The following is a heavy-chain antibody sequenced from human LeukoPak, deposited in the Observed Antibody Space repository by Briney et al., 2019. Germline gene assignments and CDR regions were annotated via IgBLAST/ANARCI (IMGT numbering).Heavy chain of an antibody. CDR1: GFTVSSNY. J-gene: IGHJ4*02. V-gene: IGHV3-66*02. CDR2: IYSGGST. CDR3: TYSYGLYEIDY. D-gene: IGHD5-18*01. Sequence: PGGSLRLSCAASGFTVSSNYMSWVRQAPGKGLEWVSVIYSGGSTYYADSVKGRFTISRDNSKNTLYLQMNSLRAEDTAVYYCTYSYGLYEIDYWGQGTLVTVSS.